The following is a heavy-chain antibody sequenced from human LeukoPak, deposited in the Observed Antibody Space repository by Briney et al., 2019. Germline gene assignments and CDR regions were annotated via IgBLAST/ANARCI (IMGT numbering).Heavy chain of an antibody. CDR1: GFTVSSNY. CDR3: ARSYYYGSGSYEYGMDV. D-gene: IGHD3-10*01. J-gene: IGHJ6*02. Sequence: GGSLRLSCAASGFTVSSNYMSWVRQAPGKGLEWVSVIYRGGSTYYADSVKGRFTISRDNSKNTLYLQMNSLRAEDTAVYYCARSYYYGSGSYEYGMDVWGQGTTVTVSS. V-gene: IGHV3-66*01. CDR2: IYRGGST.